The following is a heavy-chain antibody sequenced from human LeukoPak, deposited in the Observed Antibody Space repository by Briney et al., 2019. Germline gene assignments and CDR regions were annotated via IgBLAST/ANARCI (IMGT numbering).Heavy chain of an antibody. D-gene: IGHD2-15*01. CDR2: ISYDGSNK. Sequence: GGSLRLSCAASGFTFSGYAMHWVRQAPGKGLEWVAVISYDGSNKYYADSVKGRFTISRDNSKNTLYLQMNSLRAEDTAVYYCARVYCSGGSCLEGAFDIWGQGTMVTVSS. CDR1: GFTFSGYA. J-gene: IGHJ3*02. V-gene: IGHV3-30-3*01. CDR3: ARVYCSGGSCLEGAFDI.